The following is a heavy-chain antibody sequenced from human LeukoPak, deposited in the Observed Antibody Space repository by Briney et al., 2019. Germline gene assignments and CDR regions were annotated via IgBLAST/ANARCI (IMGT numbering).Heavy chain of an antibody. CDR1: GYTFTSYG. Sequence: ASVKVSCKASGYTFTSYGISWVRQAPGQGLEWMGRISAYNGNTNYAQKLQGRVTMTTDTSTSTDYMELRSLRSDDTAVYYCARDLGDLAYCGGDCYHFDYWGQGTLVTVSS. V-gene: IGHV1-18*01. CDR3: ARDLGDLAYCGGDCYHFDY. J-gene: IGHJ4*02. CDR2: ISAYNGNT. D-gene: IGHD2-21*02.